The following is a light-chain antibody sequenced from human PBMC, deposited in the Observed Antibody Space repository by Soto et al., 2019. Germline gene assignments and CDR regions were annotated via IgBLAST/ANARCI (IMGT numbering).Light chain of an antibody. CDR1: SGVVGGYNY. CDR3: SSYAGSYSV. Sequence: QSALTQPRSVSGSPGQSVTISCTGTSGVVGGYNYVSWFQQYPGKAPKLMIYDVSNRPSGVSNRFSGSKSGNTASLTISGLQAEDEADYYCSSYAGSYSVFGGGTKLTVL. V-gene: IGLV2-11*01. CDR2: DVS. J-gene: IGLJ2*01.